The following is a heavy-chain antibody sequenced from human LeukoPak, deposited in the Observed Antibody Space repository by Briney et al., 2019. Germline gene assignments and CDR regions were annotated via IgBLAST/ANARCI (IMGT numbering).Heavy chain of an antibody. CDR3: ARVGRRYYDSSGYYVYYFDY. D-gene: IGHD3-22*01. V-gene: IGHV4-59*01. Sequence: SETLSLTCIVSGGSISSYYWSWIRQPPGKGLEWIGYIYYSGSTNYNPSLKSRVTISVDTSKNQFSLKLSSVTAADTAVYYCARVGRRYYDSSGYYVYYFDYWGQGTLVTVSS. CDR1: GGSISSYY. CDR2: IYYSGST. J-gene: IGHJ4*02.